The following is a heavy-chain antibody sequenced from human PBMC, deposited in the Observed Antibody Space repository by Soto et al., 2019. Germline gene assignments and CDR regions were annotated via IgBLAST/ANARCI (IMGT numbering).Heavy chain of an antibody. J-gene: IGHJ4*02. CDR3: AHRVLLTVFGLVTTTAIYFDF. CDR1: GFSLTTSGVG. D-gene: IGHD3-3*01. V-gene: IGHV2-5*01. Sequence: QITLNESGPTVVRPTETLTLTCRFSGFSLTTSGVGVGWIRQSPGKAPEWLALIYWYDDKRYSASLKSRLTITKDTSKNQVVLTVSDLDPTDTATYYCAHRVLLTVFGLVTTTAIYFDFWGQGTPVAVSS. CDR2: IYWYDDK.